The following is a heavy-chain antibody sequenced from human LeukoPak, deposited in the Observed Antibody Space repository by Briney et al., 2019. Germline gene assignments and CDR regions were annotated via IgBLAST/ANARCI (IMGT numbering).Heavy chain of an antibody. V-gene: IGHV3-66*02. Sequence: GGSLRLSCAASGFTVSSNYMSWVRQAPGKGLEWVSVIYSGGSTYYADSVKGRFTISRDNSKNTLYLQMNSLRAEDTAVYYCARESRVTTFYYYGMDVWGQGTTVTVSS. D-gene: IGHD4-11*01. CDR3: ARESRVTTFYYYGMDV. CDR1: GFTVSSNY. CDR2: IYSGGST. J-gene: IGHJ6*02.